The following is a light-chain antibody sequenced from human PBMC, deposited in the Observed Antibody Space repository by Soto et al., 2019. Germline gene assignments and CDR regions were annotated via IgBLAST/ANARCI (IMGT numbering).Light chain of an antibody. V-gene: IGKV3-20*01. Sequence: EIVLTQSPATLSLSPGERATPSCGATQSVRSNYLAWYQQKRGQAPRLLIYGASSRATGIPDRFSGSGSGTDFTLTISRLEPEDFSVYYCHQYGTAPLTFGPGTKVDIK. CDR1: QSVRSNY. CDR3: HQYGTAPLT. J-gene: IGKJ3*01. CDR2: GAS.